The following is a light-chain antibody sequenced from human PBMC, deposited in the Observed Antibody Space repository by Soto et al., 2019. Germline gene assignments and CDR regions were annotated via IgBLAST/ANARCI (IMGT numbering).Light chain of an antibody. V-gene: IGKV1-39*01. Sequence: IQMTQSPSSLSASVGDRVTVTCRASQSINIYLNWYQQKPGKAPTLLIYGASSLQSGVPSRFSGGGSRTDFTLTISSLQPEDFTTYYCQQSYRSPYTFGQGTKLEIK. J-gene: IGKJ2*01. CDR1: QSINIY. CDR3: QQSYRSPYT. CDR2: GAS.